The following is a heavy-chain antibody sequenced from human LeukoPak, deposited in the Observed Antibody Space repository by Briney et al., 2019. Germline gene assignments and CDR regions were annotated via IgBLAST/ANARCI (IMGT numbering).Heavy chain of an antibody. D-gene: IGHD1-26*01. J-gene: IGHJ4*02. Sequence: GGSLRLSCAASGFTFSSYGMSWVRQAPGKGLEWVSAFSGSGGSTYYADSVKGRFTISRDNSKNTLYLQMNSLRAEDTAVYYCARDLHPFMGANGYFYYWGQGTLVTVSS. CDR2: FSGSGGST. CDR1: GFTFSSYG. V-gene: IGHV3-23*01. CDR3: ARDLHPFMGANGYFYY.